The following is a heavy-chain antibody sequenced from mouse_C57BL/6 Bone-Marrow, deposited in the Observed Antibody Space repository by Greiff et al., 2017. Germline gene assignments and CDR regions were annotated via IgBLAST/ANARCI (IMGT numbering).Heavy chain of an antibody. J-gene: IGHJ3*01. D-gene: IGHD2-3*01. Sequence: QVQLQQPGAELVKPGASVKLSCKASGYTFTSYWMHWVKQRPGQGLEWIGMIHPNSGSTNYNEKFKSKATLTVDKSSSTAYMQLSSLTSEDSAVYYCARSCDGYYAWFAYWGQGTLVTVSA. CDR2: IHPNSGST. V-gene: IGHV1-64*01. CDR3: ARSCDGYYAWFAY. CDR1: GYTFTSYW.